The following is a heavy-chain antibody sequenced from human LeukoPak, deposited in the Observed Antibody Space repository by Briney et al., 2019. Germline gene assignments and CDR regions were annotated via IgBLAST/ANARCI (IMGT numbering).Heavy chain of an antibody. D-gene: IGHD2-2*01. CDR1: GGTFSSYA. CDR3: ARDSPVVVVPAATGIYYMDV. V-gene: IGHV1-69*06. Sequence: SVKVSCKASGGTFSSYAISWVRQAPGQGLEWMGRIIPIFGTANYAQKFQGRVTITADKSTSTAYMELSSLRSEDTAVYYCARDSPVVVVPAATGIYYMDVWGKGTTVTVSS. J-gene: IGHJ6*03. CDR2: IIPIFGTA.